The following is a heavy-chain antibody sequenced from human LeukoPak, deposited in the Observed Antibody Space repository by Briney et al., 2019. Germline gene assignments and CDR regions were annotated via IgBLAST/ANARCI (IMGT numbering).Heavy chain of an antibody. CDR1: GDSVSNYY. CDR3: ARKRSFDL. V-gene: IGHV4-59*02. CDR2: IYYSESA. Sequence: SETLSLTCTVSGDSVSNYYWSWIRQPPGKRLEWIGCIYYSESATYDPSLKSRVTISLDTSKNQFFLKLSSVTAADTAVYYCARKRSFDLWGQGTLVTVSS. J-gene: IGHJ4*02. D-gene: IGHD3-9*01.